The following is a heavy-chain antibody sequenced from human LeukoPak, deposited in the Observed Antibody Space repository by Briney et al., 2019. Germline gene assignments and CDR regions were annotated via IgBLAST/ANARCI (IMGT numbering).Heavy chain of an antibody. V-gene: IGHV3-23*01. CDR3: VVDLSGSADY. CDR2: LSTSGDNT. J-gene: IGHJ4*02. CDR1: GFTFSSYA. D-gene: IGHD3-10*01. Sequence: GGSLRLSCAASGFTFSSYAMSWVRQAPGKGLEWVSALSTSGDNTYYADSVKGRFTISRDNAKNTLYLQMNSLRTEDSALYYCVVDLSGSADYWGQGTLVTVSS.